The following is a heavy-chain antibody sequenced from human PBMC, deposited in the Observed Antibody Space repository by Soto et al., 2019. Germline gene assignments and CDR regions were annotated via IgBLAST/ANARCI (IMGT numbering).Heavy chain of an antibody. Sequence: SLRLSCSASLFTFSDYYMGWIRHPPLKWLEWVSYISSSGSTIYYADSVKGRFTISRDNAKNSLYLQMNSLRAEDTAVYYCARTKTMIVVVKGAFDIWGQGTMVTVSS. V-gene: IGHV3-11*01. J-gene: IGHJ3*02. CDR1: LFTFSDYY. D-gene: IGHD3-22*01. CDR3: ARTKTMIVVVKGAFDI. CDR2: ISSSGSTI.